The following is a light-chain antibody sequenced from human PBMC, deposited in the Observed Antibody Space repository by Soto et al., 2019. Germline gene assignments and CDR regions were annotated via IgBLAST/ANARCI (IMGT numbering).Light chain of an antibody. CDR3: LQYHNLWA. J-gene: IGKJ1*01. CDR1: QSVGSY. V-gene: IGKV3D-15*01. Sequence: EIVLTQSPATLSLSPGERATVSCRASQSVGSYFAWYQQKPGQTPRLLIYDTSYRATGIPARFSGSGSGTEFTLTISSLQSEDFTVYSCLQYHNLWAFGQGTKVDIK. CDR2: DTS.